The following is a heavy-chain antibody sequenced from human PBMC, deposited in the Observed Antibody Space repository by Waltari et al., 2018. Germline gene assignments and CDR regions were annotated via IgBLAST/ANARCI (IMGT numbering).Heavy chain of an antibody. Sequence: QVQLQESGPGLVKPSQTLSLTCTVSGDSVSRTGYSWNWIRQAPGQGLEWIGYIYYTGNTDDNPSLKRRVTSSRDTSRNQVSLEVRSVIAADSATYVCAREPTAFMVRGIGGMDVWGQGTSVTVSS. CDR2: IYYTGNT. CDR1: GDSVSRTGYS. D-gene: IGHD3-10*01. V-gene: IGHV4-30-4*07. J-gene: IGHJ6*02. CDR3: AREPTAFMVRGIGGMDV.